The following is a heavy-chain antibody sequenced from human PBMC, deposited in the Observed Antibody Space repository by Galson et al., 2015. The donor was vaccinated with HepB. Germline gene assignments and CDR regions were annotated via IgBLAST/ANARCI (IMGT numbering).Heavy chain of an antibody. V-gene: IGHV3-66*02. Sequence: SLRLSCAASGFTVSNSYMNWVRQAPGKGLEWISIIHSGGSTYYADSVKGRFTFSRDNPNNMLYLQMNSLRIEDTAVYYCARDSHASGWSSFAYWGLGTLVTVSS. CDR3: ARDSHASGWSSFAY. D-gene: IGHD6-19*01. CDR1: GFTVSNSY. CDR2: IHSGGST. J-gene: IGHJ4*02.